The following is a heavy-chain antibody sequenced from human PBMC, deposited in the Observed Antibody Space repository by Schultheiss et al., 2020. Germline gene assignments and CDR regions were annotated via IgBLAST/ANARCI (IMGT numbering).Heavy chain of an antibody. CDR1: GFTFSSYA. CDR3: ARGVGATRPNWYFDL. D-gene: IGHD1-26*01. Sequence: GGSLRLSCAASGFTFSSYAMSWVRQAPGKGLEWVSAISSSGGSTYYADSVKGRFTISRDNSKNTLYLQMNSLRAEDTAVYYCARGVGATRPNWYFDLWGRGTLVTVSS. CDR2: ISSSGGST. V-gene: IGHV3-23*01. J-gene: IGHJ2*01.